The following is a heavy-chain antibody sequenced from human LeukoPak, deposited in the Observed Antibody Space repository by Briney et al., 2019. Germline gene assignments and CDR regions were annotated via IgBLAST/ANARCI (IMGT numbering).Heavy chain of an antibody. Sequence: PGGSLRLSCTASGFTFSSYAMSWVRLAPGKGLEWVSPISGSGGGTYYTDSVKGRFTISRDNSKNTLYLQMNSLRAEDTAVYYCARSGNYYSFDYWGQGTLVTVSS. CDR2: ISGSGGGT. D-gene: IGHD1-26*01. J-gene: IGHJ4*02. V-gene: IGHV3-23*01. CDR3: ARSGNYYSFDY. CDR1: GFTFSSYA.